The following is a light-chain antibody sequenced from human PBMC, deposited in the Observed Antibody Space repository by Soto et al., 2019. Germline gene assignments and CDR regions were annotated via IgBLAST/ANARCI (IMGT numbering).Light chain of an antibody. CDR3: QQYNNWPPAT. V-gene: IGKV3-15*01. Sequence: EIVMTQSPATLSLSPGGRATLSCMASQSVSSKLAWYQQKPGQAPRLLIYRASTRATDIPARFSGSGSGTEFTLTISSLQSEDFAVYYCQQYNNWPPATFGQGTRWIS. CDR1: QSVSSK. J-gene: IGKJ1*01. CDR2: RAS.